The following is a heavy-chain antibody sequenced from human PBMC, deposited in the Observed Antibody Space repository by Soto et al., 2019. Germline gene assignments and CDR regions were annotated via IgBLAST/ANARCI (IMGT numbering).Heavy chain of an antibody. CDR2: IIPIFGTA. V-gene: IGHV1-69*13. Sequence: SVKVSCKASGGTFSSYAISWVRQAPGRGLEWMGGIIPIFGTANYAQKFQGRVTITADESTSTAYMELSSLRSEDTAVYYCARDYYYDSSGYYHYFDYWGQGTLVTVSS. D-gene: IGHD3-22*01. J-gene: IGHJ4*02. CDR3: ARDYYYDSSGYYHYFDY. CDR1: GGTFSSYA.